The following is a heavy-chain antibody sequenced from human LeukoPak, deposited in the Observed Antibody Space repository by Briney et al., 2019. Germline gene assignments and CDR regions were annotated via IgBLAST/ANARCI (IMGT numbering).Heavy chain of an antibody. D-gene: IGHD6-19*01. J-gene: IGHJ4*02. V-gene: IGHV1-2*02. CDR1: GYTFTGYY. Sequence: ASVKASCKASGYTFTGYYMHWVRQAPGQGLEWMGWINPNSGGTNYAQKFQGRVTMTRDTSISTAYMELSRLRSDDTAVYYCARGRIAVVGYYFDYWGQGTLVTVSS. CDR3: ARGRIAVVGYYFDY. CDR2: INPNSGGT.